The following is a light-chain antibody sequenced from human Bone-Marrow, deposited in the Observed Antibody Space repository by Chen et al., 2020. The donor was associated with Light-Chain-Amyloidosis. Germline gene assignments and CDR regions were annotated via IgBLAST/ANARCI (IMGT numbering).Light chain of an antibody. J-gene: IGLJ2*01. CDR2: LET. CDR3: PSADSSGTYEVI. V-gene: IGLV3-25*03. Sequence: SYELTQPPSVSVSPGQTARITCSGDDLPTKYAYWYQQKPGQAPVLVIQLETERPAGISRGFSGSSAGTPATLTISGVQAEDEADHHCPSADSSGTYEVIFGGGTKLTVL. CDR1: DLPTKY.